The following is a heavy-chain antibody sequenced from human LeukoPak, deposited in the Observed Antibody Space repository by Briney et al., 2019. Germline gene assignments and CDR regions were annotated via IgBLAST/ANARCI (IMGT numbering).Heavy chain of an antibody. J-gene: IGHJ4*02. CDR3: AKALSVAGGDY. V-gene: IGHV3-23*01. CDR1: GFTLSSYA. Sequence: GGSLRFSCAASGFTLSSYAMSWVRQGPGKGLEWVSAISGSGGSTYYADSVKGRFTISRDNSKNTLYLQMNSLRAEDTAVYYCAKALSVAGGDYWGQGTLVTVSS. D-gene: IGHD6-19*01. CDR2: ISGSGGST.